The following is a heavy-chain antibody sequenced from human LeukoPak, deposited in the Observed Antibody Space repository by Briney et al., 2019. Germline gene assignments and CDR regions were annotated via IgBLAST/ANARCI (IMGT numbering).Heavy chain of an antibody. D-gene: IGHD2-2*01. CDR1: GFTFSSYV. V-gene: IGHV3-23*01. Sequence: GGSLRLSCTASGFTFSSYVMHWVRQAPGKGLEWVSAISGSGGRTYYADSVKGRLTIARDNSKNTLYLQMNSLRAEDTAVYYCAKGAFTAARGNWFDPWGQGTLVTVSS. J-gene: IGHJ5*02. CDR3: AKGAFTAARGNWFDP. CDR2: ISGSGGRT.